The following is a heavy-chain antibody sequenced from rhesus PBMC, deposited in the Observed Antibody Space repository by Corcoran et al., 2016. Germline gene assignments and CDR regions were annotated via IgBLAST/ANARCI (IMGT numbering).Heavy chain of an antibody. CDR1: RFTFNNYD. Sequence: EVQLVESGGGLVQPGGSLRLSCAASRFTFNNYDMSWVRQAPGKGLEWVSYITYTGETIYYADSVRGRFTISRDNAKNSLSLQMSSLRAEDTAVYYCVSGRLSRFDVWGPGVLVTVSS. J-gene: IGHJ5-1*01. V-gene: IGHV3-136*01. CDR3: VSGRLSRFDV. CDR2: ITYTGETI. D-gene: IGHD2-39*01.